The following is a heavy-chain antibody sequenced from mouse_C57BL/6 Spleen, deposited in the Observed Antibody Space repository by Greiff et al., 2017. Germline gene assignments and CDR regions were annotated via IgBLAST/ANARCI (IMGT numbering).Heavy chain of an antibody. Sequence: QVQLQQPGAELVKPGASVKVSCKASGYTFTSYWMHWVKQRPGQGLEWIGRIHPSDSDTNYNQKFKGKATLTVDKSSSTAYMQLSSLTSEDSAVYYCASITTAWYFDVWGTGTTVTVSS. D-gene: IGHD1-2*01. CDR3: ASITTAWYFDV. J-gene: IGHJ1*03. CDR2: IHPSDSDT. CDR1: GYTFTSYW. V-gene: IGHV1-74*01.